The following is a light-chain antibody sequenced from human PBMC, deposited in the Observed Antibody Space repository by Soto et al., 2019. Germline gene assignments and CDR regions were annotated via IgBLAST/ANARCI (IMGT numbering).Light chain of an antibody. Sequence: ETVLTQSPGTLSLSPGERTTLSCRASQSVSSTHLAWYQHKPGQAPRLLIYGASSRETGIPDTFSGSGSGTECTITISRLEPEDFAVYYCEQYDSSPYSFGHGTKLEI. CDR2: GAS. CDR1: QSVSSTH. V-gene: IGKV3-20*01. J-gene: IGKJ2*01. CDR3: EQYDSSPYS.